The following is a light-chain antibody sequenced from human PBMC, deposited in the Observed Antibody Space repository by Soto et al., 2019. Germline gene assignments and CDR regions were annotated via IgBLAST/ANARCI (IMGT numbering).Light chain of an antibody. CDR1: QSITTW. Sequence: DIQMTQSPSTVSAYLGDSVTITCRASQSITTWLAWYQQRPGKAPKLLIYDVSSLQSGIPSRYSGSGSVTDFPLTISSLQPDDFATYYCQHNTMYSPWTFRQGPNADIK. CDR3: QHNTMYSPWT. CDR2: DVS. J-gene: IGKJ1*01. V-gene: IGKV1-5*01.